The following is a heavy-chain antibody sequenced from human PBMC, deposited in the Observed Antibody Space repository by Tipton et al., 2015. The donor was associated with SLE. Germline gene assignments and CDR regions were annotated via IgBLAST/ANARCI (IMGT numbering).Heavy chain of an antibody. CDR1: GGSISSSYYY. V-gene: IGHV4-39*01. CDR2: INHRGST. J-gene: IGHJ6*02. D-gene: IGHD1-26*01. CDR3: ARQGSSYYGTHGMDV. Sequence: LRLSCTVSGGSISSSYYYWAWIRQPPGKGVEWIGEINHRGSTNYNPSLKSRVTISLDTSKNQFSLKLSSLTAADTAVYYCARQGSSYYGTHGMDVWGQGTTVTVSS.